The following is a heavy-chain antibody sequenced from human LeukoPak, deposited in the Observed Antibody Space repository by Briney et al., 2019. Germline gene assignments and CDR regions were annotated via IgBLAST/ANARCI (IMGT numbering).Heavy chain of an antibody. Sequence: SQTLSLTCAVSGGSISSGGYSWSWIRQPPGKGLEWIGYIYHSGSTYYNPSLKSRVTISVDRSKNQFSLKLSSVTAADTAVYYCARGPYGRQIDYWGQGTLVTVSS. V-gene: IGHV4-30-2*01. D-gene: IGHD4-17*01. J-gene: IGHJ4*02. CDR2: IYHSGST. CDR3: ARGPYGRQIDY. CDR1: GGSISSGGYS.